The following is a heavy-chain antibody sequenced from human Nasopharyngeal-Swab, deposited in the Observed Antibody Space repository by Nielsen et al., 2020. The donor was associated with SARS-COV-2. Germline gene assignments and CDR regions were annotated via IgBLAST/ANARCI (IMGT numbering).Heavy chain of an antibody. CDR1: GFTFSTYD. Sequence: GGSLRLSCAASGFTFSTYDMSWVRQAPGKGLEWVSGISGSGESTPYADSVKGRFTISRDNSKNTLYLQMNSLRAEDTAVYYCVKGPPAVIHYFDYWGQGTLVTVSS. CDR2: ISGSGEST. CDR3: VKGPPAVIHYFDY. D-gene: IGHD2-21*01. V-gene: IGHV3-23*01. J-gene: IGHJ4*02.